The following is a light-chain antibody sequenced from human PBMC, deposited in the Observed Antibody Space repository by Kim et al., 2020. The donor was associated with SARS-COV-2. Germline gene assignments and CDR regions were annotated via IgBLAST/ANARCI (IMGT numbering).Light chain of an antibody. V-gene: IGKV3-11*01. CDR3: QKRSNWPPET. J-gene: IGKJ4*01. Sequence: EIVLTQSPATLSLSPGERATLSCRASQSVSSYLAWYQQKPGQAPRLLIYDASNRATGIPARFSGSGSGTDFTLTISSLEPEDFAVYYCQKRSNWPPETFAGGTKVDIK. CDR2: DAS. CDR1: QSVSSY.